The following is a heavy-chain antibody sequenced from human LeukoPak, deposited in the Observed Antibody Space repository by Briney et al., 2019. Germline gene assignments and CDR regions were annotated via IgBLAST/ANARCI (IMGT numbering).Heavy chain of an antibody. J-gene: IGHJ4*02. Sequence: PGGSLRLSRAASGFTFSSHSMTWVRQAPGKGLDWVSTISPSGDFTFYADSVKGRFTVSRDNSRNTLYLQMNTLRAEDTAVYYCSAQPEAVAGGMHYWGQGALVTVSS. CDR2: ISPSGDFT. CDR1: GFTFSSHS. V-gene: IGHV3-23*01. CDR3: SAQPEAVAGGMHY. D-gene: IGHD6-19*01.